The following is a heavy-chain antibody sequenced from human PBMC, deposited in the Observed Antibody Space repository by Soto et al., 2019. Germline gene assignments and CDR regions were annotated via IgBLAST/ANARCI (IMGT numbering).Heavy chain of an antibody. CDR3: AADLRYYYGSGSYPYNWFDP. Sequence: SVKVSCKASGFTFTSSAMQWVRQARGQRLEWIGWIVVGSGNTNYAQKFQERVTITRDMSTSTAYMELSSLRSEDTAVYYCAADLRYYYGSGSYPYNWFDPWGQGTLVTVSS. CDR1: GFTFTSSA. J-gene: IGHJ5*02. D-gene: IGHD3-10*01. CDR2: IVVGSGNT. V-gene: IGHV1-58*02.